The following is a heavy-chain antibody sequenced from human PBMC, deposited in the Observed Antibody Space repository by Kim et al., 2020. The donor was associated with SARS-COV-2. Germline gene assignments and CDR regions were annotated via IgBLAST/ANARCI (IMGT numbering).Heavy chain of an antibody. V-gene: IGHV3-23*01. CDR2: ISGSGDTT. Sequence: GGSLRLSCVASGFTFSNYGMSWVRQAPGKGLEWVSGISGSGDTTTYADSVKGRFTISRDNSKNTLYLQMSSLRAEDTAIYYCANPRQSDYWGQGTLVTVSS. D-gene: IGHD6-19*01. CDR3: ANPRQSDY. CDR1: GFTFSNYG. J-gene: IGHJ4*02.